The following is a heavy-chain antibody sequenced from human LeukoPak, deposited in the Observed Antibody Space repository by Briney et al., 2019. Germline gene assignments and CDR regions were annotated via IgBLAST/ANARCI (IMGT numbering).Heavy chain of an antibody. CDR2: ISSNGGST. J-gene: IGHJ5*02. CDR1: GFTFSSYV. D-gene: IGHD6-19*01. CDR3: ARSAWDSPFFDTSGPPDWFDP. V-gene: IGHV3-64*01. Sequence: GGSLRLSCAASGFTFSSYVMNWVRQAPGKGLEYVSAISSNGGSTYYANSAKGRFTISRDNSKNTLYLQMGSLRAEDMAVYYCARSAWDSPFFDTSGPPDWFDPWGQGTLVTVSS.